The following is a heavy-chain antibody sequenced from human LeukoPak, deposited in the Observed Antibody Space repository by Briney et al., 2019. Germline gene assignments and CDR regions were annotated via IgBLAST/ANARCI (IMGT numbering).Heavy chain of an antibody. CDR2: IYHSGST. CDR3: ARDGDCSSTSCPIDY. V-gene: IGHV4-30-2*01. D-gene: IGHD2-2*01. J-gene: IGHJ4*02. CDR1: GGSISSGGYY. Sequence: SETLSLTCTVSGGSISSGGYYWSWIRQPPGKGLEWIGYIYHSGSTYYNPSLKSRVTISVDRSKNQFSLKLSSVTAADTAVYYCARDGDCSSTSCPIDYWGQGTLVTVSS.